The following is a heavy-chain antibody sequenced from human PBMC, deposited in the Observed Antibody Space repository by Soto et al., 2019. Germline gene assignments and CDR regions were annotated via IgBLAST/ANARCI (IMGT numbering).Heavy chain of an antibody. CDR2: ISYDGSNK. CDR1: GFTFSSYS. V-gene: IGHV3-30-3*01. J-gene: IGHJ4*02. D-gene: IGHD6-19*01. Sequence: QVQLVESGGGVVKPGRSLRLSCAASGFTFSSYSMHWVRQAPGKGLEWVAVISYDGSNKYYADSVKGRFTISRDNSKNTLYLQMNSLRAEDTAVYYCARGAGITVAATSFVYWGQGTLVTSSS. CDR3: ARGAGITVAATSFVY.